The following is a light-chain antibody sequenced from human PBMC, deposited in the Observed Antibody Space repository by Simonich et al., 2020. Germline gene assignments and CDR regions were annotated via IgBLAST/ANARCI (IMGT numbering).Light chain of an antibody. CDR3: QSADSSGTYVV. J-gene: IGLJ2*01. Sequence: SYELTQPPSVSVSPGQTARITCSGEALPKQYAYWYQQKPGQAPVPVIYKDSERPSGIPERFSGSSSGTTVTLTISGVQAEDEADYYCQSADSSGTYVVFGGGTKLTVL. CDR1: ALPKQY. V-gene: IGLV3-25*03. CDR2: KDS.